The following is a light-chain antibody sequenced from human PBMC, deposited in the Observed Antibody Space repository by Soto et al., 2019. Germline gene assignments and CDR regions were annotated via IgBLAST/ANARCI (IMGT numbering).Light chain of an antibody. CDR2: DVN. J-gene: IGLJ1*01. V-gene: IGLV2-11*01. CDR1: SSDVGYYNY. CDR3: CSYAGTYTFV. Sequence: QSALTQPRSVSGSPGQSVTISCIGTSSDVGYYNYVSWYQHHPGKAPKPVIYDVNQRPSGVPDRFSGSKYGNTASLTISGLQAEDEADYYCCSYAGTYTFVFGTATKVTVL.